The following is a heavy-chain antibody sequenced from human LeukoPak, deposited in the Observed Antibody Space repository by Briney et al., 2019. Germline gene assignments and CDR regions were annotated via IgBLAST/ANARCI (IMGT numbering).Heavy chain of an antibody. V-gene: IGHV3-7*01. CDR3: AAWFGESVP. Sequence: GGSLRLSCAASGFTFTSAWMSWLRQTPEKGLEWVAHMNEDGSGRFYVDSAKGRFAISRDDTQNSVYLQMNSLRVEDTAVYYCAAWFGESVPWGQGTLVTVSS. J-gene: IGHJ5*02. D-gene: IGHD3-10*01. CDR1: GFTFTSAW. CDR2: MNEDGSGR.